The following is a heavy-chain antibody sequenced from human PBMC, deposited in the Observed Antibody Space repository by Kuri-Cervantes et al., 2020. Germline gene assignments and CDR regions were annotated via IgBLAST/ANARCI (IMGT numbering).Heavy chain of an antibody. Sequence: SETLSLTCTVSGGSISSSSYYWGWIRQPPGKGLEWIGEIYHSGSTNYNPSLKSRVTISVDKSKNQFSLKLSSVTAADTAVYYCARAPREWGSYYYMDVWGKGTTVTVSS. CDR2: IYHSGST. D-gene: IGHD3-3*01. CDR3: ARAPREWGSYYYMDV. J-gene: IGHJ6*03. CDR1: GGSISSSSYY. V-gene: IGHV4-39*07.